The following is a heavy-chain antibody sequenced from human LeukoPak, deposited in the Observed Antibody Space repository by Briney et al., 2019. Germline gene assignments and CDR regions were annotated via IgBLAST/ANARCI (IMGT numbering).Heavy chain of an antibody. CDR2: ISSSGSTI. V-gene: IGHV3-48*04. J-gene: IGHJ4*02. D-gene: IGHD1-20*01. CDR1: GFTFSSYW. CDR3: VRELTVTTREYYFDL. Sequence: PGGSLRLSCAASGFTFSSYWMSWVRQAPGKGLEWVSYISSSGSTIYYADSVKGRFTISRDNAKNSLYLQMNSLRAEDTAVYYCVRELTVTTREYYFDLWGQGTLVTVSS.